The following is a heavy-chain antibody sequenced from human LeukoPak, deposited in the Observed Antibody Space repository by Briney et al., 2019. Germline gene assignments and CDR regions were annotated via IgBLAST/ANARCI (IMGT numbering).Heavy chain of an antibody. CDR3: ARRYYYGSGSYYYYYYGMDV. CDR2: INHSGST. D-gene: IGHD3-10*01. CDR1: GGSFSGYY. Sequence: PSETLSLTCAVYGGSFSGYYWSWIRQPPGKGLEWIGEINHSGSTNYNPPLKSRVTISVDTSKNQFSLKLSSVTAADTAVYYCARRYYYGSGSYYYYYYGMDVWGQGTTVTVSS. J-gene: IGHJ6*02. V-gene: IGHV4-34*01.